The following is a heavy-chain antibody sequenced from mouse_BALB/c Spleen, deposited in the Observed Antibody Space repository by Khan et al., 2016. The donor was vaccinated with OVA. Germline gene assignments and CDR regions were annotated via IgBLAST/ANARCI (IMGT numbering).Heavy chain of an antibody. CDR2: IYPGSGNT. J-gene: IGHJ3*01. D-gene: IGHD2-2*01. CDR1: GYTFTDYY. CDR3: ARAGIGSFAY. V-gene: IGHV1-77*01. Sequence: QVQLQQPGAELARPGASVKLSCKASGYTFTDYYINWVKQRTGQGLEWIGVIYPGSGNTYYNEKFKGKATLTADKSSSTSFMQLSSLTSEDSAVYFCARAGIGSFAYWGQGTLVTVSA.